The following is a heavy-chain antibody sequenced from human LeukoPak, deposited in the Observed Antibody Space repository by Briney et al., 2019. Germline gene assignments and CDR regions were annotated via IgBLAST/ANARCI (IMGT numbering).Heavy chain of an antibody. CDR3: ARGMRLYCSGGSCMKFDY. CDR2: VHHSGST. V-gene: IGHV4-4*02. J-gene: IGHJ4*02. D-gene: IGHD2-15*01. Sequence: PSGTLSLTCAVSGGSISSTNWWTWVRQPPGMGLEWIGEVHHSGSTNYNPSLKSRVTMSVDKSENQFSLKLTSVTAADTAVYYCARGMRLYCSGGSCMKFDYWGQGTLVTVSS. CDR1: GGSISSTNW.